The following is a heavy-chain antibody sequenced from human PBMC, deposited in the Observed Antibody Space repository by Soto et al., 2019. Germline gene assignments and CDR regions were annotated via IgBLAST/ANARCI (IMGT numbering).Heavy chain of an antibody. CDR3: ARALPEGSSGWYVFVDY. J-gene: IGHJ4*02. CDR2: ISAYNGNT. D-gene: IGHD6-19*01. V-gene: IGHV1-18*04. Sequence: QVQLVQSGAEVKKPGASVKVSCKASGYTFTSYGISWVRQAPGQGLEWMGWISAYNGNTNYAQKLQGRVTMTTDTSTSTAYMELRRLRSDDTAVYYCARALPEGSSGWYVFVDYWGQGTLVTVSS. CDR1: GYTFTSYG.